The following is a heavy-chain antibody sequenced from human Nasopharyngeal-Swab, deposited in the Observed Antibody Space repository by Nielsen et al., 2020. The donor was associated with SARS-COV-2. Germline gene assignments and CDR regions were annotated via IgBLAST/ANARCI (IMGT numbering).Heavy chain of an antibody. D-gene: IGHD3-9*01. CDR3: ARMYYDILTGYYRGFDY. V-gene: IGHV2-5*02. Sequence: SGPTLVKPTQTLTLTCTFSGFSLSTSGVGVGWIRQPPGKALEWLALIYWDDDKRYSPSLKSRLTISKDTSKNQVVLTMTNMDPVDTATYYCARMYYDILTGYYRGFDYWGQGTLVTVSS. CDR1: GFSLSTSGVG. CDR2: IYWDDDK. J-gene: IGHJ4*02.